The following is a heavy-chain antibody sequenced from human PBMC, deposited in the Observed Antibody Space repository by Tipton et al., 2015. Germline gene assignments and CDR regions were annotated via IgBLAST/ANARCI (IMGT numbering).Heavy chain of an antibody. J-gene: IGHJ4*02. CDR3: AREDFYDRSGYYVA. Sequence: TLSLTCTVSSGYISSGGYYWSWIRQHPGKGLEWIGDIYYSGSTYYNPSLKSRVTISVDTSKNHFSLRLTSVTAADTAVYYCAREDFYDRSGYYVAWGQGTLVTVSS. CDR2: IYYSGST. V-gene: IGHV4-31*03. CDR1: SGYISSGGYY. D-gene: IGHD3-22*01.